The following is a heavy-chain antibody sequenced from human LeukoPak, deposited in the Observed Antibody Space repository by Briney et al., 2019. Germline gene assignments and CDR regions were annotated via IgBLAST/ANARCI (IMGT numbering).Heavy chain of an antibody. D-gene: IGHD3-22*01. CDR2: IYSGGST. Sequence: GGSLRLSCAASGFTVSSNYMSWVRQALGKGLEWVSVIYSGGSTYYADSVKGRFTISRDNSKNTLYLQMNSLRAEDTAVYYCVRHMIVVLNDAFDIWGQGTMVTVSS. CDR3: VRHMIVVLNDAFDI. V-gene: IGHV3-66*04. J-gene: IGHJ3*02. CDR1: GFTVSSNY.